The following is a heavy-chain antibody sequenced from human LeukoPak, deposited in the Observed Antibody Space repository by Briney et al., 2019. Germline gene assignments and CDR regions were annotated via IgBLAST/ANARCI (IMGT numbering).Heavy chain of an antibody. D-gene: IGHD6-25*01. Sequence: SETLSLTCTVSGGSISSSSYYWGWIRQPPGKGLEWIGSIYYSGSTYYNPSLKSRVTISVDTSKNQFSLKLGSVTAADTAVYYCARQAASDLAYWGQGTLVTVSS. CDR1: GGSISSSSYY. J-gene: IGHJ4*02. V-gene: IGHV4-39*01. CDR2: IYYSGST. CDR3: ARQAASDLAY.